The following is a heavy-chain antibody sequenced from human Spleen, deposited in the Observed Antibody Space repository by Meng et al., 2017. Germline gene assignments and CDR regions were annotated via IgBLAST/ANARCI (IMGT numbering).Heavy chain of an antibody. J-gene: IGHJ4*02. CDR3: TGNCHIYGFDY. CDR1: GFTFSSLG. CDR2: IWSDGDTK. Sequence: QVHLVESGGGVVQRGRSLRLSCAASGFTFSSLGMHWVRQAPGKGLEWVAVIWSDGDTKYYADSVKDRFTISRDNSKHTLHLQMNSLTAEDTAVYYCTGNCHIYGFDYWGPGTLVTVSS. D-gene: IGHD5-18*01. V-gene: IGHV3-33*01.